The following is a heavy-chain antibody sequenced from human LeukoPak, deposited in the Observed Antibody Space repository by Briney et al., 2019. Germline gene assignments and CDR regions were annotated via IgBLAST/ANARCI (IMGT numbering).Heavy chain of an antibody. CDR1: GGSISNYY. CDR2: IYYNGST. CDR3: ARVPRGGTTDY. D-gene: IGHD1-7*01. Sequence: SETLSLTCTVSGGSISNYYWSWIRQPPGKGLEWIGYIYYNGSTNYNPSLKSRVSISVDTSKNRFSLKLNSVTAADTAVYFCARVPRGGTTDYWGQGTLVTVSS. V-gene: IGHV4-59*01. J-gene: IGHJ4*02.